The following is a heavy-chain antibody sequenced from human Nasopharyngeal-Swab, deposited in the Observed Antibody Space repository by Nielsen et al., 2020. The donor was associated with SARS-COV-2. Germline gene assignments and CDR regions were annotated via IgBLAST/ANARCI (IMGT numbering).Heavy chain of an antibody. CDR3: TIEVGLVPAASVVFGY. D-gene: IGHD2-2*01. CDR1: GFTFSNAW. V-gene: IGHV3-15*01. Sequence: GGSLRLSCAASGFTFSNAWMSWVRQAPGKGLEWVGRIKSKTDGGTTDYAAPVKGRFTISRDDSKNTLYLQMNSLKIEDTAVYYCTIEVGLVPAASVVFGYWGQGSLVTVSS. J-gene: IGHJ4*02. CDR2: IKSKTDGGTT.